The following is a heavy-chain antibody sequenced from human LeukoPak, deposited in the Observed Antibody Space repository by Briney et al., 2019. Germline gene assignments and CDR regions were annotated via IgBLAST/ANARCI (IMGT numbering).Heavy chain of an antibody. CDR3: ATNRQIMILGVVIMPAFDI. CDR2: FDVEDGEI. Sequence: ASVKVSCKVSGYTLAQLSVHWVRQAPGKGLEWMGGFDVEDGEIIYAQKFQGRVTMTEDTSTDTAYMELSSLRSEDTAVYYCATNRQIMILGVVIMPAFDIWGQGTMVTVSS. J-gene: IGHJ3*02. CDR1: GYTLAQLS. V-gene: IGHV1-24*01. D-gene: IGHD3-3*01.